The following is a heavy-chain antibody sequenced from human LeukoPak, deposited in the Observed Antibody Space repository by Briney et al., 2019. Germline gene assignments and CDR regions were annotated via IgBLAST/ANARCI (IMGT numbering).Heavy chain of an antibody. CDR2: IYSGGST. D-gene: IGHD2-15*01. CDR3: ARASFSGGDDI. Sequence: GGSLSLSCAASGFTVSSNYMNWVRQAPGKGLEWLSVIYSGGSTYYADSVKGRFTISRDNSKNTLYLQMNSLRAEDTAVYYCARASFSGGDDIWGQGTMVTVSS. CDR1: GFTVSSNY. V-gene: IGHV3-66*01. J-gene: IGHJ3*02.